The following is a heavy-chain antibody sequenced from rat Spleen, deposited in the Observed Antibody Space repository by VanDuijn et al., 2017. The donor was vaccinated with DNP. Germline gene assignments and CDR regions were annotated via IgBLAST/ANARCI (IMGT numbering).Heavy chain of an antibody. J-gene: IGHJ1*01. Sequence: EVQLVESGGGLVQPGRSLKLSCAASGFTFSNSGMHWIRQAPRKGLEWVAAISPRGSRTYYPDSMKGRFTISRDDAKSSLYLQMNSLKSEDTATYYCARGSTSIYWYFDFWGPGTMVTVSS. D-gene: IGHD3-1*01. CDR2: ISPRGSRT. CDR1: GFTFSNSG. V-gene: IGHV5-19*01. CDR3: ARGSTSIYWYFDF.